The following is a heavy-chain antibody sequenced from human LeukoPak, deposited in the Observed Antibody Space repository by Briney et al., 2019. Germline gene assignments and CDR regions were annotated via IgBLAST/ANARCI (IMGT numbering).Heavy chain of an antibody. J-gene: IGHJ6*02. D-gene: IGHD2-2*01. CDR3: AKDCTSCYRGMDV. V-gene: IGHV3-23*01. CDR2: ISGSGGST. CDR1: GFTFSSYA. Sequence: PWGSLRLSCAASGFTFSSYAMSWVRQAPGKGLEWVSAISGSGGSTYYADSVKGRFTISRDNSKNTLYLQMNSLRAEDTAVYYCAKDCTSCYRGMDVWGQGTTVTVSS.